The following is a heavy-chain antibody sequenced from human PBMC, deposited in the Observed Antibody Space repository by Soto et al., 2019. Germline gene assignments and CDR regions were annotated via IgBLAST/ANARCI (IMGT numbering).Heavy chain of an antibody. CDR3: AKANGGYGMDV. V-gene: IGHV3-23*01. Sequence: GSLTLSCAAAGATFSRYDLSWVRQAAGEGLEWVSAISGSGGSTYYADSVKGRFTTSRDNSKTTLYLQMNRLRAEDTAVYYCAKANGGYGMDVWGQGPTVTVSS. J-gene: IGHJ6*02. CDR1: GATFSRYD. D-gene: IGHD2-8*01. CDR2: ISGSGGST.